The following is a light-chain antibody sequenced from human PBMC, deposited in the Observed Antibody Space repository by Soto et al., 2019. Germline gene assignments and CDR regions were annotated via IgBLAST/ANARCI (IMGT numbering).Light chain of an antibody. CDR3: AAWDDSLNGPGVI. CDR1: SSNIGSHT. CDR2: ANI. Sequence: QSVLTQPPSASGTPGQRVTISCSGGSSNIGSHTVNWYQQLPGTAPKLLIYANIQRPSGVPDRFSGSRSGTSASLAISGLQSEDEADYYCAAWDDSLNGPGVIFGGGTKVTVL. V-gene: IGLV1-44*01. J-gene: IGLJ2*01.